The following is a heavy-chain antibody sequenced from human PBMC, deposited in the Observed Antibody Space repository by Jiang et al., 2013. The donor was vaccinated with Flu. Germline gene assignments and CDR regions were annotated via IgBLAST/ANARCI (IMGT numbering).Heavy chain of an antibody. V-gene: IGHV1-18*01. J-gene: IGHJ4*02. D-gene: IGHD1-26*01. CDR3: AREGPSAFASNYFDY. Sequence: QGRVTMTTDTSTSTAYMELRSLRSDDTAVYYCAREGPSAFASNYFDYWGQGTLVTVSS.